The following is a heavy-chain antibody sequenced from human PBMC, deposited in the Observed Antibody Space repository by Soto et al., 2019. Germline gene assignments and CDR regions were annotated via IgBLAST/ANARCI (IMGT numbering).Heavy chain of an antibody. CDR2: ISSSSSYI. CDR1: GFTFSSYS. Sequence: GGSLRLSCAASGFTFSSYSMNWVRQAPGKGLEWVSSISSSSSYIYYADSVKGRFTISRDNAKNSLYLQMNSLRAEDTAVYYCARYCSSTSCYNYYYYGMDVWGQGTTVTVYS. D-gene: IGHD2-2*02. J-gene: IGHJ6*02. V-gene: IGHV3-21*01. CDR3: ARYCSSTSCYNYYYYGMDV.